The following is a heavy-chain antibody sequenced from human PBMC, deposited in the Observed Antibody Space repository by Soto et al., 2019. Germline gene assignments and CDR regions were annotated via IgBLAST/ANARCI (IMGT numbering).Heavy chain of an antibody. V-gene: IGHV4-34*01. Sequence: PSEDPVPHLRCLWWVLQWLLLELDPPAPGKGLEWIGEINHSGSTNYNPSLKSRVTVSVDTSKNQFSLKLSSVTAADTAVYYCARLDCSGGHCSWSQGTLVTVSS. CDR2: INHSGST. CDR1: WVLQWLL. J-gene: IGHJ5*02. CDR3: ARLDCSGGHCS. D-gene: IGHD2-15*01.